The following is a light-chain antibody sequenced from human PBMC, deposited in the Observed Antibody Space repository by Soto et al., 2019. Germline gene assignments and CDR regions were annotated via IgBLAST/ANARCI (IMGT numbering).Light chain of an antibody. CDR1: QSLSTSY. V-gene: IGKV3-20*01. CDR3: QQYGSSPT. Sequence: EIVLTQSPGTLSLFPGERATLSGRASQSLSTSYLAWYRLKPGQAPRLLIYAASSRASGIPDRFSGSGSGTDFTLTISRLEPEDFAVYYCQQYGSSPTFGQGTRLEIK. J-gene: IGKJ5*01. CDR2: AAS.